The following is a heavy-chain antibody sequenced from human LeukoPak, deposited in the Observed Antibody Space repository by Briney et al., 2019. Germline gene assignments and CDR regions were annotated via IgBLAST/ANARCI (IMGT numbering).Heavy chain of an antibody. D-gene: IGHD4-17*01. CDR3: ARCGTYAHENLAPDY. V-gene: IGHV4-4*07. J-gene: IGHJ4*02. CDR1: GGSIISYY. Sequence: SETLSLTCTVSGGSIISYYWSWIRQPAGKGLEWIGRIYTSGSTNYNPSLKSRVTMSVDTSKNQFSLKLSSVTAADTAVYYCARCGTYAHENLAPDYWGQGTLVTVSS. CDR2: IYTSGST.